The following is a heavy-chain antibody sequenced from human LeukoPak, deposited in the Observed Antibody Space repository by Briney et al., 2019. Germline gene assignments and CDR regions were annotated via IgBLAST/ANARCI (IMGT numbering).Heavy chain of an antibody. D-gene: IGHD5-12*01. CDR3: AREIYTENAFDI. Sequence: SVKVSCKASGGTFSSYAISWVRQAPGQGLEWMGGIIPIFGTANYAQKLQGRVTMTTDTSTSTAYMELRSLRSDDTAVYYCAREIYTENAFDIWGQGTMVTVSS. J-gene: IGHJ3*02. CDR1: GGTFSSYA. CDR2: IIPIFGTA. V-gene: IGHV1-69*05.